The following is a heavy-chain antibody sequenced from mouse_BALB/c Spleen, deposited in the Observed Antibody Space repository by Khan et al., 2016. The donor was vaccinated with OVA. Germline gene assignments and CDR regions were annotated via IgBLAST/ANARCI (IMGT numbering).Heavy chain of an antibody. V-gene: IGHV1-77*01. D-gene: IGHD1-2*01. CDR3: ARRNYGGYTFAY. Sequence: QVQLKQSGAELARPGASVKLSCKASGYTFTDYYINWVKQRTGQGLEWIGEIYPGSGNTYYNEKFKGKATLTADKSSSTAYMQLSSLTSEDSAVCFCARRNYGGYTFAYWGQGTLVTVSA. CDR1: GYTFTDYY. J-gene: IGHJ3*01. CDR2: IYPGSGNT.